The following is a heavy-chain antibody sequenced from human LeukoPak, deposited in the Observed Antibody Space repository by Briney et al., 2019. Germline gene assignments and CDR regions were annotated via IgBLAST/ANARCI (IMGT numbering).Heavy chain of an antibody. V-gene: IGHV5-51*01. CDR2: IYPGDSDT. CDR3: LVRVATYYYYYMDV. CDR1: GYSFTSYW. J-gene: IGHJ6*03. Sequence: GESLKISCKGSGYSFTSYWIGWVRQMPGKGLEWMGIIYPGDSDTRYSPSFQGQVTISADKYISTAYLQWGSLKASDTAMYYCLVRVATYYYYYMDVWGKGTTVTVSS. D-gene: IGHD3-3*01.